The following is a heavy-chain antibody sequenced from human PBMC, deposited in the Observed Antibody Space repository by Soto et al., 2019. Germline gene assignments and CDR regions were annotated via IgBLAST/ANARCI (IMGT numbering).Heavy chain of an antibody. CDR1: GGSISTSRSY. D-gene: IGHD2-21*01. CDR2: IFYSGST. J-gene: IGHJ5*02. CDR3: ARQPTTGDTDLWFDP. V-gene: IGHV4-39*01. Sequence: QLQLLESGPGLVKASETLSLTCNVSGGSISTSRSYWAWIRQPPGKGLEWLANIFYSGSTYYNPSLASQVTVSVDTSKNEFSLKLRSVTAADTAVYYSARQPTTGDTDLWFDPWGQGTLVTVSS.